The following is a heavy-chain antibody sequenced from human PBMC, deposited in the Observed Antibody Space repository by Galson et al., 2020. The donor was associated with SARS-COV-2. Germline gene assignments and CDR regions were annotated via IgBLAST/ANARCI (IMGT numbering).Heavy chain of an antibody. V-gene: IGHV4-30-2*01. J-gene: IGHJ3*02. CDR1: GTSISSGSYS. CDR2: ISHSGGT. CDR3: ARLHYGEYAPEAFDI. Sequence: SETLSLTCAVSGTSISSGSYSWNWIRQPPGKGLAWIGYISHSGGTYYNPSLKSQVTISGDRSKNQFSLRLSSVTAADTAVYYCARLHYGEYAPEAFDIWGPGTRVTVAS. D-gene: IGHD4-17*01.